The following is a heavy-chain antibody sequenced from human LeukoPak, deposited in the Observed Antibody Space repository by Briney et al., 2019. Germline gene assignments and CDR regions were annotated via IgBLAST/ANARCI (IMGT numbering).Heavy chain of an antibody. V-gene: IGHV1-69*01. D-gene: IGHD2-15*01. CDR2: IIPIFGTA. CDR3: ARGSGYCSGGSCRNWFDP. Sequence: SVKVSCKASGGTFSSYAISWVRQAPGQGLEWMGGIIPIFGTANYAQKFQGRVTITADESTSTAYMELGSLRSEDTAVYYCARGSGYCSGGSCRNWFDPWGQGTLVTVSS. CDR1: GGTFSSYA. J-gene: IGHJ5*02.